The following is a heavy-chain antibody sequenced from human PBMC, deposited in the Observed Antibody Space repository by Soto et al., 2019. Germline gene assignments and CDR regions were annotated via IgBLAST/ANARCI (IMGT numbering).Heavy chain of an antibody. CDR1: GFTFSSYG. J-gene: IGHJ4*02. CDR3: AKDGLSDSPSAIDY. D-gene: IGHD6-13*01. CDR2: IGGSGRNT. Sequence: GGSLRLSCAASGFTFSSYGMHWVRQAPGKGLEWVAGIGGSGRNTYYADSVKGRFTISRDNSKNTLFLQMNSLRAEDTAIYYCAKDGLSDSPSAIDYWGQGTVVTVSS. V-gene: IGHV3-23*01.